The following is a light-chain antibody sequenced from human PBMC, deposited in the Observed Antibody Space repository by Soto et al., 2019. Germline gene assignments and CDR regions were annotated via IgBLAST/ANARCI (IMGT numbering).Light chain of an antibody. J-gene: IGKJ5*01. V-gene: IGKV3-15*01. CDR1: QSVGSN. Sequence: EKVMTQSPAPLSMSPGGKTTPSCRASQSVGSNLAWYQQKLGQAPRLLIYDVSTRATGIPGRFSGSGSETEFTLTITSLQSEDFAVYYCQQYNQWPITFGQGTRLEIK. CDR3: QQYNQWPIT. CDR2: DVS.